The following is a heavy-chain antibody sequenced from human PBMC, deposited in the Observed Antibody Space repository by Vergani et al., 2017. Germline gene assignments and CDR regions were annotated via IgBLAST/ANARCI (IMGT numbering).Heavy chain of an antibody. Sequence: EVQLVESGGGSVQSGGSLRLSCVASGFSFNTYWMHWVRQVPGKGLMWVARIDEYGNRATYGDFETGRFTISRDNAKNTVFLQMNNLRADDAGAYYCVRTEYCTGIACNTRFDSWGQGALVTVSS. V-gene: IGHV3-74*03. CDR2: IDEYGNRA. CDR1: GFSFNTYW. CDR3: VRTEYCTGIACNTRFDS. D-gene: IGHD2-8*02. J-gene: IGHJ5*01.